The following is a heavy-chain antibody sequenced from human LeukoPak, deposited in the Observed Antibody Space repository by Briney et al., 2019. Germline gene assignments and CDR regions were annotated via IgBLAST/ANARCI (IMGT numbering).Heavy chain of an antibody. D-gene: IGHD2-21*02. Sequence: ASVKVSFEASGYTFTSYAIHWVRQAPGQRLEWMGWINAGNGDTKYSQKFQGRVTITRDTSASTAYMEVHSLTSEDTSVYYCARADCGGDCYYHLDYWGQGTLVTVSS. J-gene: IGHJ4*02. CDR1: GYTFTSYA. CDR3: ARADCGGDCYYHLDY. V-gene: IGHV1-3*01. CDR2: INAGNGDT.